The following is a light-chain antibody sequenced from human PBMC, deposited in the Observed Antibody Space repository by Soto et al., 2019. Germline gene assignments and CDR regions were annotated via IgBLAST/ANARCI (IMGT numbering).Light chain of an antibody. CDR1: SSDVGGHNY. CDR3: CSYAGSYNYV. Sequence: VLAQPRSVSGSPGQSVTISCTGTSSDVGGHNYVSWYQQHPGKAPKLMISSISKRSSGVPDRFSGSKSGNTASLTISGLQAEDEADYYCCSYAGSYNYVFGTGTKVTVL. V-gene: IGLV2-11*01. J-gene: IGLJ1*01. CDR2: SIS.